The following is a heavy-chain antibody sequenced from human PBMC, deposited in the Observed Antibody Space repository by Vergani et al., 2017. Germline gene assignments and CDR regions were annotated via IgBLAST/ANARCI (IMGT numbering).Heavy chain of an antibody. D-gene: IGHD3-9*01. V-gene: IGHV3-30*02. CDR3: AKELDDIVTGPFDY. CDR1: GFTFSSYG. Sequence: QVQLVESGGGVVQPGGSLRLSCAASGFTFSSYGMHWVRQAPGKGLEWVAFIRYDGSNKYYADSVKGRFTISRDNSKNTLDLQMNSLRAEDTAVYYCAKELDDIVTGPFDYWGQGTLVTVSS. CDR2: IRYDGSNK. J-gene: IGHJ4*02.